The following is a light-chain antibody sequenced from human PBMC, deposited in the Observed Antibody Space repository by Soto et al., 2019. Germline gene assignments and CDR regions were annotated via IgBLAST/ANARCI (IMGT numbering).Light chain of an antibody. CDR3: LQTYTVPRT. V-gene: IGKV1-39*01. J-gene: IGKJ2*01. Sequence: DIQMTQYPSSLSASVGDRVTITCRAIQSISTSLCWFQQKPGRAPKLLISDASTLQSVVPSRFSGSGFGTYFTLTISSLQPEDFAAYYCLQTYTVPRTFGQGTNLDIK. CDR1: QSISTS. CDR2: DAS.